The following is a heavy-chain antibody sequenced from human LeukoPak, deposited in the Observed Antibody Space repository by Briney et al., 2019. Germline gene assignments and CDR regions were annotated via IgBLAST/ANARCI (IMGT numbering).Heavy chain of an antibody. J-gene: IGHJ6*03. V-gene: IGHV3-74*01. CDR2: INPDGSTT. Sequence: GGSLRLSCVASGFAFRNYWMYWVRQGPGKGLVWLSRINPDGSTTTYADSVKGRFTISRDNAKNSLYLQMNSLRAEDTAVYYCARDGGSYGSDYYMDVWGKGTTVTVSS. D-gene: IGHD5-18*01. CDR1: GFAFRNYW. CDR3: ARDGGSYGSDYYMDV.